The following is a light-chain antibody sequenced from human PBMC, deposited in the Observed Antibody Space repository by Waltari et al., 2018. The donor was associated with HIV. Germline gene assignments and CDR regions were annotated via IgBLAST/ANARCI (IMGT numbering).Light chain of an antibody. V-gene: IGKV3-11*01. CDR1: QSVSNH. J-gene: IGKJ3*01. Sequence: DTVLTQYPATLSLSPGERATLSCRASQSVSNHLAWYQQKPGQAPRLLIYDASNRATGVPARFSGSRSWTDFTLTISSLDPEDFAVYYCQQRSNWPPEVTFGPGTKVDIK. CDR2: DAS. CDR3: QQRSNWPPEVT.